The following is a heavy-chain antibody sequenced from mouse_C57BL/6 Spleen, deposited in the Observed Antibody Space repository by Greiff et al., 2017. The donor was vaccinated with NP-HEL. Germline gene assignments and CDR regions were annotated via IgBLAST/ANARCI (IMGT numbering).Heavy chain of an antibody. Sequence: VQLQQPGAELVKPGASVKMSCKASGYTFTSYWITWVKQRPGQGLEWIGDIYPGSGSTNYNEKFKSKATLTVDTSSSTAYMQLSSLTSEDSAVYYCARLSSGYDYAMDYWGQGTSVTVSS. CDR3: ARLSSGYDYAMDY. D-gene: IGHD3-2*02. CDR2: IYPGSGST. CDR1: GYTFTSYW. V-gene: IGHV1-55*01. J-gene: IGHJ4*01.